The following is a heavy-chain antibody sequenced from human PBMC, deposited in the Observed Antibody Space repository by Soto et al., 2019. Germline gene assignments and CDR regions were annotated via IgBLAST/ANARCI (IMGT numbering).Heavy chain of an antibody. CDR3: ARESLYYDSSGYYHYYYYGMDV. CDR1: GFTFSSYA. D-gene: IGHD3-22*01. CDR2: ISYDGSNK. Sequence: PGGSLRLSCAASGFTFSSYAMHWVRQAPGKGLEWVAVISYDGSNKYYADSVKGRFTISRDNSKNTLYLQMNSLRAEDTAVYYCARESLYYDSSGYYHYYYYGMDVWGQGPTVTVSS. V-gene: IGHV3-30-3*01. J-gene: IGHJ6*02.